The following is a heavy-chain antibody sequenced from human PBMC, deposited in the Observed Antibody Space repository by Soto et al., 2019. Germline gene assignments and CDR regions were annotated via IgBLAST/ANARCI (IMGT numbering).Heavy chain of an antibody. Sequence: EVQLLESGGGLVQPGGSLRLSCAASGFTFSTYAMSWVRQAPGKGLEWVSAISGSGSNTYYADSVKGRFTISRDDSKSTLYLQMNSLRAEDTAVYYCARDPSHSYYTLFYCFDYWGQGTLVTVSS. CDR1: GFTFSTYA. V-gene: IGHV3-23*01. CDR3: ARDPSHSYYTLFYCFDY. J-gene: IGHJ4*02. D-gene: IGHD1-26*01. CDR2: ISGSGSNT.